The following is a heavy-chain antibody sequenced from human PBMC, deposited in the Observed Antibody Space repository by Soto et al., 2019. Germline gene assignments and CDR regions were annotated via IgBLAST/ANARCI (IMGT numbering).Heavy chain of an antibody. D-gene: IGHD3-22*01. CDR1: GYTFTSYY. Sequence: ASVKVSCKASGYTFTSYYMHWVRQAPGQGLEWMGIINPSGGSTSYAQKFQGRVTMTRDTSTSTVYMELSSLRSEDTAVYYCARELLRDSSGYQQFDYWGQGTLVTVSS. CDR3: ARELLRDSSGYQQFDY. V-gene: IGHV1-46*01. CDR2: INPSGGST. J-gene: IGHJ4*02.